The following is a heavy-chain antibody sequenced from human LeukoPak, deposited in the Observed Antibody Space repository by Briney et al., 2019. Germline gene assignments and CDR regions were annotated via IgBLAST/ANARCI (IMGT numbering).Heavy chain of an antibody. CDR2: ISSSSSYI. CDR1: GFTFSSYS. D-gene: IGHD3-22*01. Sequence: GGSLRLSCAASGFTFSSYSTNWVRQAPGKGLEWVSSISSSSSYIYYADSVKGRFTISRDNAKNSLYLQMNSLRAEDTAVYYCARDALDYYDSSGVNWGQGTLVTVSS. V-gene: IGHV3-21*01. J-gene: IGHJ4*02. CDR3: ARDALDYYDSSGVN.